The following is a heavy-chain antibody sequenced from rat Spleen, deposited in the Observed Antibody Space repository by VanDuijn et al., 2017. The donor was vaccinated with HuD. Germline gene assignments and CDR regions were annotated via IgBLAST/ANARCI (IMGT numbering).Heavy chain of an antibody. Sequence: EVQLVESGGGLVQPGRSMKLSCAASGFTFSNYYMAWVRQAPTKGLEWVASISTGGGNTYYRDSVKGRFTVSRDNARTTLYLQMDSLRSEDTATYYCARHRDYYNSYVYAFDYWGQGVMVTVSS. J-gene: IGHJ2*01. CDR1: GFTFSNYY. CDR3: ARHRDYYNSYVYAFDY. V-gene: IGHV5-25*01. D-gene: IGHD1-2*01. CDR2: ISTGGGNT.